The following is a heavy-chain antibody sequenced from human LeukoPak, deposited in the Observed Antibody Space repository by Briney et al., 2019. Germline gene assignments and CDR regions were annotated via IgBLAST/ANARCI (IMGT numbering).Heavy chain of an antibody. J-gene: IGHJ5*02. V-gene: IGHV3-30*04. CDR1: GFTFSSYA. Sequence: PGGSLRLSCAASGFTFSSYAMHWVRQAPGKGLEWVAVISYDGSNKYYADSVKGRFTISRDNSKNTLYLQMNSLRAEDTAVYYCAKDSGWIGPWGQGTLVTVSS. CDR2: ISYDGSNK. D-gene: IGHD3-10*01. CDR3: AKDSGWIGP.